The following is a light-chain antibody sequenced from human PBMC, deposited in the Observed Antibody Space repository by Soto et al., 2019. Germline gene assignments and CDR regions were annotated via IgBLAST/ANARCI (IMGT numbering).Light chain of an antibody. J-gene: IGKJ1*01. CDR1: QSVSSSY. V-gene: IGKV3D-7*01. CDR2: GAS. Sequence: PGERVTLSCRASQSVSSSYSTWYQQKPGQAPRLLIYGASTRATGIPARFSGSGSGTDFTLTISSLQPEDFAVYYCQQDYNLPRTFGQGTKVEIK. CDR3: QQDYNLPRT.